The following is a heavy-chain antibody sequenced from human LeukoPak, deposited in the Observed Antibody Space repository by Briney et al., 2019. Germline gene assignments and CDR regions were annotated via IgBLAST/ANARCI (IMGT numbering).Heavy chain of an antibody. J-gene: IGHJ3*02. Sequence: PGGSLRLSCAASGVTFSSYAMSWVRQAPGKGLEWVSAISGSGGSTYYADSVKGRFTISRDNSKNTLYLQMNSLRAEDTAVYYCAKDAGGYYDSSGYFLGAFDIWGQGTMDTVSS. CDR3: AKDAGGYYDSSGYFLGAFDI. D-gene: IGHD3-22*01. CDR2: ISGSGGST. CDR1: GVTFSSYA. V-gene: IGHV3-23*01.